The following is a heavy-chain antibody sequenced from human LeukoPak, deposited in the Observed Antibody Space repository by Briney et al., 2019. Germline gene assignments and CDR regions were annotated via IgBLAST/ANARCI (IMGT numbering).Heavy chain of an antibody. CDR2: ISSSSSTI. V-gene: IGHV3-48*01. CDR3: ARDRGYDSATYDY. Sequence: GGSLRLSCAASGFTFSSYSMNWVRQAPGKGLEWVSYISSSSSTIYYADSVKGRFTISRDNAKNSLYLQMNSLRAEDTAVYYCARDRGYDSATYDYWGQGTLVTVSS. J-gene: IGHJ4*02. D-gene: IGHD5-12*01. CDR1: GFTFSSYS.